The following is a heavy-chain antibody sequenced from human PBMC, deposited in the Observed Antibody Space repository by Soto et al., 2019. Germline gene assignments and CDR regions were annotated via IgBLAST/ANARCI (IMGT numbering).Heavy chain of an antibody. CDR2: MNPNSGNT. CDR1: GYTFTSYD. CDR3: ASPARNYDFWSGCSFDI. Sequence: ASVKVSCKASGYTFTSYDINWVRQATGQGLEWMGWMNPNSGNTGYAQKFQGRVTMTRNTSISTAYMELSSLRSEDTAVYYCASPARNYDFWSGCSFDIWGQGTIVTVSS. D-gene: IGHD3-3*01. J-gene: IGHJ3*02. V-gene: IGHV1-8*01.